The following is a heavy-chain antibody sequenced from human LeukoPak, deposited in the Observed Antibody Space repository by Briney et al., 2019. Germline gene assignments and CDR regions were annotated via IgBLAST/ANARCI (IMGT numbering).Heavy chain of an antibody. D-gene: IGHD1-26*01. CDR2: VNPSGGST. CDR3: ARRHKHYYQIDY. Sequence: ASVKLSCKAFGYTFTSYYLHWVRQAPGQGLEWMGMVNPSGGSTSYAQKFQGRVNMTRDTSTTTVYMELSSLRSDDTAVFYCARRHKHYYQIDYWGQGTLVTVSS. V-gene: IGHV1-46*01. J-gene: IGHJ4*02. CDR1: GYTFTSYY.